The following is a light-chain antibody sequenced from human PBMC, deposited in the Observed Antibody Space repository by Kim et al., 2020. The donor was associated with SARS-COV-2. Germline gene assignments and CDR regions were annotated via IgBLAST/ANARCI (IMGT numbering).Light chain of an antibody. Sequence: ASVGDRVTITCRASQGINNDLAWYQQKPGKVPKVLIYAASALQSGVPSRFSGSGSGTDFTLTISSLQPEDVGTYYCQKYNGAPWTFGQGTKVDIK. J-gene: IGKJ1*01. CDR2: AAS. CDR1: QGINND. V-gene: IGKV1-27*01. CDR3: QKYNGAPWT.